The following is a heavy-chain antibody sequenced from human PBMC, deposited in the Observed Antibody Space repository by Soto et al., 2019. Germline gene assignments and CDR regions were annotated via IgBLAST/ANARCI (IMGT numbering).Heavy chain of an antibody. D-gene: IGHD6-25*01. CDR1: GGSFSGYY. CDR2: INHSGST. V-gene: IGHV4-34*01. J-gene: IGHJ6*02. CDR3: ASGYGYMDGVDV. Sequence: QVQLQQWGAGLLKPSETLSLTCAVYGGSFSGYYWSWIRQPPGKGLEWIGEINHSGSTNYNPSLKSRVTISVDTSKNQFSLKVSSVTAADTAVYYCASGYGYMDGVDVWGQGTTVTVSS.